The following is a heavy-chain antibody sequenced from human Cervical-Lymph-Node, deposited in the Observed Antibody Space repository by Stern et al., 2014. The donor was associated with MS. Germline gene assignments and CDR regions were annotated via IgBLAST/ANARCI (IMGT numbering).Heavy chain of an antibody. J-gene: IGHJ4*02. CDR2: IIPNNGDT. CDR3: AKDGYNY. Sequence: QVQLQQSGAEVKKPGASVKVSCKASGYTFTGYYIHWVRQAPGQGLEWMGWIIPNNGDTNYAQNFQGRVTMTRDTSISTAYMELSRLRSDDTAVYYCAKDGYNYWGQGTLVTVSS. D-gene: IGHD5-24*01. V-gene: IGHV1-2*02. CDR1: GYTFTGYY.